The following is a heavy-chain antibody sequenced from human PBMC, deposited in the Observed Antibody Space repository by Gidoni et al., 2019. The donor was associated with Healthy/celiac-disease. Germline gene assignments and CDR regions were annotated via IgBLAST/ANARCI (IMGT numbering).Heavy chain of an antibody. Sequence: QVQLVQSGAEVKKPGSSVKVSCKASGGTFSSYTISWVRQAPGQGLEWMGRIIPILGIANYAQKFQGRVTITADKSTSTAYMELSSLRSEDTAVYYCARAPPGFDTGDVRGDAFDIWGQGTMVTVSS. V-gene: IGHV1-69*02. CDR2: IIPILGIA. D-gene: IGHD3-10*01. J-gene: IGHJ3*02. CDR1: GGTFSSYT. CDR3: ARAPPGFDTGDVRGDAFDI.